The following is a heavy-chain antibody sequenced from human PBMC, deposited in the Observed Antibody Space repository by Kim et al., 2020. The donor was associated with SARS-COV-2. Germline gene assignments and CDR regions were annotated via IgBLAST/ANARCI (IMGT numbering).Heavy chain of an antibody. Sequence: GGSLRLSCAGSGFTFSSYAMTWVRQAPGKGLEWVSGITGSGDYKYYADSVKGRFTDSRDKSENTLYLKMNSLRAEDTAVYYCAKGGLSCSRNICFDYWGQGTLVTASS. CDR2: ITGSGDYK. D-gene: IGHD2-2*01. J-gene: IGHJ4*02. CDR3: AKGGLSCSRNICFDY. V-gene: IGHV3-23*01. CDR1: GFTFSSYA.